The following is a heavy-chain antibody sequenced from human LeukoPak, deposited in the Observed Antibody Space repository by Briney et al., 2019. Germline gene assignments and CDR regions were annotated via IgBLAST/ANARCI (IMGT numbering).Heavy chain of an antibody. Sequence: SETLSLTCTVSGGSISSGGYYWSWIRQHPGKGLEWIGYIYYSGSTYYNPSLKSRVTISVDTSKNQFSLKLSSVTAADTAVYYCARHSTTTAFDIWGQGTMVTVSS. CDR1: GGSISSGGYY. CDR2: IYYSGST. J-gene: IGHJ3*02. V-gene: IGHV4-31*03. D-gene: IGHD4-17*01. CDR3: ARHSTTTAFDI.